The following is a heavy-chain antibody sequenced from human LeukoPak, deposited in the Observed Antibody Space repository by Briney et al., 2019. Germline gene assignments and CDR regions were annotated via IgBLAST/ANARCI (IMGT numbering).Heavy chain of an antibody. CDR1: GFTFSNYA. CDR3: AKGGYRFGSLGLGYFDY. V-gene: IGHV3-23*01. Sequence: GGSLRLFCAASGFTFSNYAMNWVRQAPGQGLQWFSSISDNTGSPYYEDSVKGRFTISRDNSKNTLYLQMNSLRAEDTALYRCAKGGYRFGSLGLGYFDYWGQGALVTVSS. J-gene: IGHJ4*02. D-gene: IGHD5-18*01. CDR2: ISDNTGSP.